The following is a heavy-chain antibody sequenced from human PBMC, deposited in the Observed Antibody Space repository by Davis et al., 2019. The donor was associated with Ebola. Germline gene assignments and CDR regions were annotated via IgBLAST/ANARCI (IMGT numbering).Heavy chain of an antibody. CDR3: ARHSSSWPHYSYYGLDV. CDR1: GYTFNSYG. CDR2: ISVYNGNT. Sequence: ASVKVSCKASGYTFNSYGITWVRQAPGQGLEWMGWISVYNGNTNYAQKLQGRVAMTTDTSTSTAYMELRSLTSDDTAVYYCARHSSSWPHYSYYGLDVWGQGTTVTVSS. J-gene: IGHJ6*02. D-gene: IGHD6-13*01. V-gene: IGHV1-18*01.